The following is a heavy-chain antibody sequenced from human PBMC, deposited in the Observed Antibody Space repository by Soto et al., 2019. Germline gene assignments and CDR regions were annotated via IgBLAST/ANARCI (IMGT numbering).Heavy chain of an antibody. CDR1: GGTFSSCA. CDR3: ASRFRVGYSSGWLLY. D-gene: IGHD6-19*01. V-gene: IGHV1-69*13. J-gene: IGHJ4*02. Sequence: SVKVSCKASGGTFSSCAISWVRQAPGQGLEWMGGIIPIFGTANYAQKFQGRVTITADESTSTAYMELSSLRSEDTAVYYCASRFRVGYSSGWLLYWGQGTLVTVSS. CDR2: IIPIFGTA.